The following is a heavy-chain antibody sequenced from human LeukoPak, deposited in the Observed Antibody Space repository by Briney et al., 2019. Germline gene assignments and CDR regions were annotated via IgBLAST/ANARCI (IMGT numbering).Heavy chain of an antibody. V-gene: IGHV4-34*01. CDR3: ARHHKASITMIVVVANWFDP. CDR2: IYYSGST. J-gene: IGHJ5*02. D-gene: IGHD3-22*01. CDR1: GGSFSGYY. Sequence: SETLSLTCAVYGGSFSGYYWSWIGQPPGKELEGIGSIYYSGSTYYNPSLKSRVTISVDMSKNQFSLKLSSVTAADTAVYYCARHHKASITMIVVVANWFDPWGQGTLVTVSS.